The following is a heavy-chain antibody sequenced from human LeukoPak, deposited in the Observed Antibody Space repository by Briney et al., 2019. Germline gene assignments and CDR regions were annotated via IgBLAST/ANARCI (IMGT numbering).Heavy chain of an antibody. J-gene: IGHJ6*02. CDR2: ISAYNGNT. V-gene: IGHV1-18*01. CDR3: ASTTSSSPLYYYYYGMDV. Sequence: ASVKVSCTASGYTFTSYGISWVRQAPGQGREWMGWISAYNGNTNYAQKIQGRVTMTTDTSTSTAYMELRSLRSDDTDVYSCASTTSSSPLYYYYYGMDVWGQGTTVTVSS. D-gene: IGHD6-6*01. CDR1: GYTFTSYG.